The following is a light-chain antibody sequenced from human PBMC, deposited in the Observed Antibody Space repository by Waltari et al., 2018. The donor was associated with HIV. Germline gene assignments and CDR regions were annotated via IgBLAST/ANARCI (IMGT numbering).Light chain of an antibody. CDR1: SSKIGRST. J-gene: IGLJ2*01. CDR2: SNH. V-gene: IGLV1-44*01. CDR3: ATWDDRMNGVV. Sequence: QSVLSQPPSASGTPGQRVTISCSGGSSKIGRSTVNWYQQLPGTAPKLLIYSNHQRPSAAPERFSGSTSGTSASLDSSGLQSEDEADYYCATWDDRMNGVVVGGGTKLTVL.